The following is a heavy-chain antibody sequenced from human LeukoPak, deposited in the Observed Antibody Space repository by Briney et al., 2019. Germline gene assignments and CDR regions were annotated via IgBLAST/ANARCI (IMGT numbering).Heavy chain of an antibody. CDR3: ARWSLIQSDAFDI. CDR2: INHSGST. Sequence: SETLSLTCAVYGGSFSGYYWSWIRQPPGKGLEWIGEINHSGSTNYNPSLKSRVTISVDTSKNQFSLELSSVTAADTAVYYCARWSLIQSDAFDIWGQGTMVTVSS. CDR1: GGSFSGYY. V-gene: IGHV4-34*01. J-gene: IGHJ3*02. D-gene: IGHD5-18*01.